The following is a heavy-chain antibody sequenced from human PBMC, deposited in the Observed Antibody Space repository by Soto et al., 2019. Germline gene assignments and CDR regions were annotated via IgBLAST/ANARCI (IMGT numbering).Heavy chain of an antibody. CDR3: ARDYYGSCFPSSFAY. J-gene: IGHJ4*02. Sequence: EVQLLESGGGLVQPGGSLRLSCAASGFTFSSYAMSWVRQAPGKGLEWVSAISGSGGSTYYADSVKGRFTISRDNSKNTLSLQMNGLRAEDTAVYYCARDYYGSCFPSSFAYWGQGTLVTVSS. D-gene: IGHD3-10*01. V-gene: IGHV3-23*01. CDR1: GFTFSSYA. CDR2: ISGSGGST.